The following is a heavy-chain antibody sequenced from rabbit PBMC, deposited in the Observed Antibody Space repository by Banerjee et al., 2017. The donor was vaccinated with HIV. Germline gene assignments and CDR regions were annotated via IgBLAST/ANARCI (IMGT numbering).Heavy chain of an antibody. V-gene: IGHV1S45*01. CDR1: GFTISSSYW. D-gene: IGHD7-1*01. CDR3: ARDDLGYGSFKL. CDR2: IYNSSGKT. Sequence: QEQLEESGGDLVKPEGSLTLTCTASGFTISSSYWICWVRQAPGKGLEWIACIYNSSGKTYYASWAKGRFTISKPSSTTVTLQMTSLTAADMATYFCARDDLGYGSFKLWGPGTLVTVS. J-gene: IGHJ4*01.